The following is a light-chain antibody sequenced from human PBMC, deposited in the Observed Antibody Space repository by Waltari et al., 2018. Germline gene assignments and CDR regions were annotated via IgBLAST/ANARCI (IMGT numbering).Light chain of an antibody. J-gene: IGLJ2*01. Sequence: QSALTQPASVSGSPGQSITISCTGTRSDVGGYNYVSWYQQHPGKAPKLMIYDVSNRPSVVSNRVSGSKSGNTASLTISGLQAEDEAEYYCSSYTSSSTLGGVFGGGTKLTVL. CDR3: SSYTSSSTLGGV. CDR1: RSDVGGYNY. CDR2: DVS. V-gene: IGLV2-14*03.